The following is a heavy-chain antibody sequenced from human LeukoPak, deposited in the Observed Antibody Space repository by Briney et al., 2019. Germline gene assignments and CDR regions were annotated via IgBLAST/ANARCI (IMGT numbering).Heavy chain of an antibody. V-gene: IGHV3-74*01. J-gene: IGHJ6*04. D-gene: IGHD3-16*01. CDR3: ARDPGYESWSPFWGGMDV. CDR2: ITRDGSST. CDR1: GFTFSSSW. Sequence: EGSLRLSCAASGFTFSSSWMHWVRQAPGKGLVWVSRITRDGSSTTYADSVKGRFTTSRDNAKNTLYLQMDSLRDDDTAVYYCARDPGYESWSPFWGGMDVWGNGTTVIVSS.